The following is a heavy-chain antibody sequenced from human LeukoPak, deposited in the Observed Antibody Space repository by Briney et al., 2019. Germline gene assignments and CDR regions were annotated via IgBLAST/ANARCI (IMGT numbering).Heavy chain of an antibody. CDR3: ARDRSSRSGYYYYYGMDV. V-gene: IGHV1-69*04. CDR1: GGTFSSYA. J-gene: IGHJ6*02. D-gene: IGHD6-13*01. CDR2: IIPILGVA. Sequence: SVKVSCKASGGTFSSYAIGWVRQAPGQGLEWMGRIIPILGVANYAQKFQGRVTITADKSTSTAYMELSSLRSEDTAVYYCARDRSSRSGYYYYYGMDVWGQGTTVTVSS.